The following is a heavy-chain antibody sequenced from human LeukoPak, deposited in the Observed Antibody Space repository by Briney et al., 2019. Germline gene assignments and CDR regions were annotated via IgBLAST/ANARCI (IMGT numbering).Heavy chain of an antibody. CDR1: GFTFGSYA. V-gene: IGHV3-23*01. Sequence: GGSLRLSCAASGFTFGSYAMSWVRQAPGTGLEWVSATSGGGVSTYYADSVKGRFTISRDNSKNTLYLQMNSLRAEDTAVYYCAREGLLRQLGSYMDVWGKGTTVTVSS. CDR3: AREGLLRQLGSYMDV. J-gene: IGHJ6*03. CDR2: TSGGGVST. D-gene: IGHD6-13*01.